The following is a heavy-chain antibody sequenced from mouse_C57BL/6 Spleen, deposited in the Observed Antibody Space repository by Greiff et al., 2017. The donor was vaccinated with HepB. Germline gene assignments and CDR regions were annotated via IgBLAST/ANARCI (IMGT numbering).Heavy chain of an antibody. CDR2: INPNNGGT. CDR1: GYTFTDYN. CDR3: ARDYGSSYWYFDV. J-gene: IGHJ1*03. V-gene: IGHV1-22*01. D-gene: IGHD1-1*01. Sequence: EVQLQQSGPELVKPGASVKMSCKASGYTFTDYNMHWVKQSHGKSLEWIGYINPNNGGTSYNQKFKGKATLTVNKSSSTAYMELRSLTAEDSAVYYCARDYGSSYWYFDVWGTGITVTVSS.